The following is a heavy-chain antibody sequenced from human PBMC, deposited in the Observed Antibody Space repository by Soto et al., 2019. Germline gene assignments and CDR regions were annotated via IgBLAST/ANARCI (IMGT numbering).Heavy chain of an antibody. CDR1: GGSISSSNW. CDR2: IYHSGST. CDR3: ARGLKLIYYDSSGYDY. V-gene: IGHV4-4*02. J-gene: IGHJ4*02. Sequence: SETLSFTCAVSGGSISSSNWWSWVRQPPEKGREWIGEIYHSGSTNYNPSLKSRVSISVDKSKSQFSLKLSSVTAADTAVYYGARGLKLIYYDSSGYDYWGQGTLVTVSS. D-gene: IGHD3-22*01.